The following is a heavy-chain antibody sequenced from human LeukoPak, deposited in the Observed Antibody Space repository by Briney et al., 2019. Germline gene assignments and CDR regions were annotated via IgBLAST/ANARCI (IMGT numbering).Heavy chain of an antibody. CDR3: ARRAPWGAATYYFDY. D-gene: IGHD6-13*01. CDR1: GGSFNGYY. CDR2: IYYSGST. J-gene: IGHJ4*02. Sequence: SETLSLTCAVYGGSFNGYYWSWIRQPPGKGLEWIGSIYYSGSTYYNPSLKSRVTISVDTSKNQFSLKLSSVTAADTAVYYCARRAPWGAATYYFDYWGQGTLVTVSS. V-gene: IGHV4-34*01.